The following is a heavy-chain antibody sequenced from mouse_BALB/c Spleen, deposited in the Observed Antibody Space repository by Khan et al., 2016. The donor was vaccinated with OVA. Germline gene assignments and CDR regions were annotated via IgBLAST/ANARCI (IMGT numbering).Heavy chain of an antibody. V-gene: IGHV3-2*02. CDR1: GYSITSDYA. J-gene: IGHJ4*01. CDR2: ISYGGST. D-gene: IGHD1-1*01. CDR3: ARKNYYGYAMDY. Sequence: EVQLQESGPGLVKPSQSLSLTCTVTGYSITSDYAWDWIRQFPGNKLEWMGYISYGGSTSYNPSLKSRISITRHTSKNQFFLQLNSVTTADTATYYCARKNYYGYAMDYWGQGTSVTVSS.